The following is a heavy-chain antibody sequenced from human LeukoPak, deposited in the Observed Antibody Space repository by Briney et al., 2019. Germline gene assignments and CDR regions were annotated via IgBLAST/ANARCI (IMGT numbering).Heavy chain of an antibody. CDR1: GFTFSSYA. J-gene: IGHJ3*02. CDR3: AKRGWFGELLSAFDI. CDR2: ISGSGGST. D-gene: IGHD3-10*01. V-gene: IGHV3-23*01. Sequence: GGSLRLSCAASGFTFSSYAMRWVRQAPGKGLEWVSAISGSGGSTYYADSVKGRFTISRDNSKNTLYLQMNSLRAEDTAVYYCAKRGWFGELLSAFDIWGQGTMVTVSS.